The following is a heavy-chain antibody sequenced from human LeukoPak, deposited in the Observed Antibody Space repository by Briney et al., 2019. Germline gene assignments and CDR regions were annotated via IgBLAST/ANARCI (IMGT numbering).Heavy chain of an antibody. J-gene: IGHJ4*02. CDR3: ARDRGYSYGSFDY. CDR1: GFTFRSYE. V-gene: IGHV3-7*05. CDR2: IKEDGSEK. D-gene: IGHD5-18*01. Sequence: GGSLRLSCVASGFTFRSYEMNWVRQAPGKGLEWVANIKEDGSEKYYVDSVKGRFTISRDNAKNSLDLQMNSLRAEDTAVYYCARDRGYSYGSFDYWGQGTLVTVSS.